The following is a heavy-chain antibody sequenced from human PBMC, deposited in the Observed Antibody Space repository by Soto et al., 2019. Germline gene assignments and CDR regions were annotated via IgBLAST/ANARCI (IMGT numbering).Heavy chain of an antibody. CDR2: IWYDGSNK. Sequence: LRLSCAASGFTFSSYGMHWVRQAPGKGLEWVAVIWYDGSNKYYADSVKGRFTISRDNSKNTLYLQMNSLRAEDTAVYYCARTYYDSSGYYDYWGQGTLVTVSS. J-gene: IGHJ4*02. CDR1: GFTFSSYG. V-gene: IGHV3-33*01. CDR3: ARTYYDSSGYYDY. D-gene: IGHD3-22*01.